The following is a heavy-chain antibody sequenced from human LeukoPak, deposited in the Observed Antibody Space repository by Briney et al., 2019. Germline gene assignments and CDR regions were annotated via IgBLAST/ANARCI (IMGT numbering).Heavy chain of an antibody. CDR3: AREASSGILTGYYYFDY. V-gene: IGHV3-7*01. Sequence: GGSLRLSCAASGFTFRSYWMSWVRQAPGKGLEWVANIKQDGSEKYYVDSVKGRFTISRDNAKNSLYLQMNSLRAEDTAVYYCAREASSGILTGYYYFDYWGQGTLVTVSS. D-gene: IGHD3-9*01. J-gene: IGHJ4*02. CDR1: GFTFRSYW. CDR2: IKQDGSEK.